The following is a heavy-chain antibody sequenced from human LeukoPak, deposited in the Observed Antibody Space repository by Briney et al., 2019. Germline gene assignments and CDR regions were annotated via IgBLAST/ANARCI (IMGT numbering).Heavy chain of an antibody. Sequence: PSETLSLTCTVSGGSISSSNYYWGWIRQPPGKGLEWIGSVYHGGNTYSNPSLRSRVTISVDTSKNQFSLELTSVTAADTAVYYCVRTPTSRNIGTDNWGQGTLVTVSS. CDR1: GGSISSSNYY. D-gene: IGHD2/OR15-2a*01. J-gene: IGHJ4*02. CDR3: VRTPTSRNIGTDN. V-gene: IGHV4-39*07. CDR2: VYHGGNT.